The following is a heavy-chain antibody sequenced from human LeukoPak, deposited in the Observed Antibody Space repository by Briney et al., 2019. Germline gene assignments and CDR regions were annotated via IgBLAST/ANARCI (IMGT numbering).Heavy chain of an antibody. CDR1: GFTFSNYW. D-gene: IGHD6-13*01. CDR2: IKQDESEK. CDR3: ARDAGSSWFYFDS. V-gene: IGHV3-7*01. J-gene: IGHJ4*02. Sequence: GGSLRLSCAASGFTFSNYWMSWLRQAPGKGLEWVANIKQDESEKNYVDSVKGRFTISRDNAKNSLFLQMNSLRAEDTAMYYCARDAGSSWFYFDSWGQGTLVTVSS.